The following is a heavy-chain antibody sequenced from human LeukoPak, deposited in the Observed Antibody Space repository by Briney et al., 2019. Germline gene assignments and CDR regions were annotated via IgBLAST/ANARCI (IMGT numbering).Heavy chain of an antibody. Sequence: ASVKVSCKASGYTFTSYGISWVRQAPGQGLEWMGWISAYNGSTNYAQKLQGRVTMTTDTSTSTAYMELRSLRSDDTAVYYCARDADYGDSYLNYYYYYYMDVWGKGTTVTVSS. D-gene: IGHD4-17*01. V-gene: IGHV1-18*01. CDR3: ARDADYGDSYLNYYYYYYMDV. CDR1: GYTFTSYG. J-gene: IGHJ6*03. CDR2: ISAYNGST.